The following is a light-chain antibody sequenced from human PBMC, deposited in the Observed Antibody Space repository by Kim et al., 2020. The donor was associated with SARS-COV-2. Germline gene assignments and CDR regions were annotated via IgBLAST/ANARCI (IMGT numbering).Light chain of an antibody. CDR1: SLDIGTYIL. Sequence: QSSPISRPGHSLDIGTYILVSWYQQYPGKAPKLMLYEANKRPSGVSNRFSRSKSGNTASLTISGLQAEDEADYYCSSHTTSSTYVFGSGTKVTVL. CDR2: EAN. CDR3: SSHTTSSTYV. V-gene: IGLV2-14*02. J-gene: IGLJ1*01.